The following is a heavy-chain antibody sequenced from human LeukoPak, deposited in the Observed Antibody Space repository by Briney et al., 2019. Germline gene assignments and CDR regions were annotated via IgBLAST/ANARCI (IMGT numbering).Heavy chain of an antibody. CDR1: GFTFSSYG. Sequence: GRSLRLSCAASGFTFSSYGMHWVRQAPGKGLEWVAVISYDGSNKYYADSVKGRFTISRDNSKNTLYLQMNSLRAEDTAVYYCAKDASLDTAINWGQGTLVTVSS. V-gene: IGHV3-30*18. CDR3: AKDASLDTAIN. D-gene: IGHD5-18*01. J-gene: IGHJ4*02. CDR2: ISYDGSNK.